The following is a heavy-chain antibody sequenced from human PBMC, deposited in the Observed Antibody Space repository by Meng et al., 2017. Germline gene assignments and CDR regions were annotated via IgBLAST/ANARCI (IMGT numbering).Heavy chain of an antibody. CDR2: INHSGST. V-gene: IGHV4-34*01. D-gene: IGHD3-10*01. J-gene: IGHJ5*02. CDR1: GGSFSGYY. CDR3: ARGRWRGNRFDP. Sequence: QGQLQQWGGGLLKPSETLSLTCAVYGGSFSGYYWSWIRQPPGKGLEWIGEINHSGSTNYNPSLKSRVTISVDTSKNQFSLKLSSVTAADTAVYYCARGRWRGNRFDPWGQGTLVTVSS.